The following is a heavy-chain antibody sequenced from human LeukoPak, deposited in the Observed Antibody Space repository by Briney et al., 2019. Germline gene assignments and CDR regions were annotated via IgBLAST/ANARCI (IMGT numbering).Heavy chain of an antibody. CDR1: GFTFSSYW. CDR2: ISGSGGST. V-gene: IGHV3-23*01. CDR3: AKEDSSSWYYYYYGMDV. D-gene: IGHD6-13*01. J-gene: IGHJ6*02. Sequence: GGSLRLSCAASGFTFSSYWMSWVRQAPGKGLEWVSAISGSGGSTYYADSVKGRFTISRDNSKNTLYLQMNSLRAEDTAVYYCAKEDSSSWYYYYYGMDVWGQGTTVTVSS.